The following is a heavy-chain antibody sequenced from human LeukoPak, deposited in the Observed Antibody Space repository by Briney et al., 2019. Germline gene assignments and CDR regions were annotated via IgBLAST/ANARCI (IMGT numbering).Heavy chain of an antibody. J-gene: IGHJ6*03. V-gene: IGHV4-61*02. D-gene: IGHD3-10*01. CDR2: IYTSGST. CDR1: GGSISSGSYY. Sequence: SQALSLTCTVSGGSISSGSYYWSWIRQPAGKGLEWIGRIYTSGSTNYNPSLKSRVTMSVDTSKNQFSLKLSSVTAADTAVYYCAREGVDMVRGVSSYYYYMDVWGKGTTVTVSS. CDR3: AREGVDMVRGVSSYYYYMDV.